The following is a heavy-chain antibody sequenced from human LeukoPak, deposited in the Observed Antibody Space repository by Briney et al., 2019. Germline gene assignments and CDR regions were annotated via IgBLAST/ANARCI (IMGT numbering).Heavy chain of an antibody. J-gene: IGHJ3*01. CDR2: INAYSGDP. V-gene: IGHV1-2*02. CDR3: ARDQGDYYCSSTTCSGGAFDF. Sequence: GASVTVSYKASGYSFTYYYLNWVRQAPGQGLEWMGWINAYSGDPKYAHKFQGRVNVTRDTSISTAYMELSSLMSDDMAVYFCARDQGDYYCSSTTCSGGAFDFWGQGTMVTVSS. D-gene: IGHD2-2*01. CDR1: GYSFTYYY.